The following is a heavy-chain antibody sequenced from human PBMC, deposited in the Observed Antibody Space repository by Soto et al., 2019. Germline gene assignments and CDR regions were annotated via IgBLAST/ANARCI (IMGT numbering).Heavy chain of an antibody. CDR2: ISPYSGNT. V-gene: IGHV1-18*01. CDR3: AMVDNYVTPTPQDV. D-gene: IGHD3-16*01. Sequence: QVQLVQSGDEVRKPGSSVKVSCKASGYIFVNYGIAWVRQAPGQGLEWMGWISPYSGNTHYASKVQGRLTMTTDTAASTAYRDLGSLRADDTAVYCCAMVDNYVTPTPQDVWGQGTTVTVSS. CDR1: GYIFVNYG. J-gene: IGHJ6*02.